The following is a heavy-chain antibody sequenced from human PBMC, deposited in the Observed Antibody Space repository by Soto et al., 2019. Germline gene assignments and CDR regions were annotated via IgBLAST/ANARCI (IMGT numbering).Heavy chain of an antibody. D-gene: IGHD3-9*01. CDR3: ARALRYFDWLFDY. V-gene: IGHV4-4*02. CDR1: GGSISSSNW. CDR2: IYHSGST. Sequence: SETLSLTCAVYGGSISSSNWWSWVRQPPGKGLEWIGEIYHSGSTNYNPSLKSRVTISVDRSKNQFSLKLSSVTAADTAVYYCARALRYFDWLFDYWGQGTLVTVSS. J-gene: IGHJ4*02.